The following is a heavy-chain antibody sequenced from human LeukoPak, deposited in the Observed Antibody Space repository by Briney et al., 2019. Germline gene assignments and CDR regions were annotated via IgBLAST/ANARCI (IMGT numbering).Heavy chain of an antibody. Sequence: IPSETLSLTCTVSGGSISSYYWSWVRQPPGKGLEWIGEINHSGSTNYNPSLKSRVTISVDTSKNQFSLKLTSVTAADTAVYYCARGGLVGAPISYYGMDVWGQGTTVTVSS. CDR3: ARGGLVGAPISYYGMDV. V-gene: IGHV4-34*01. D-gene: IGHD1-26*01. CDR2: INHSGST. CDR1: GGSISSYY. J-gene: IGHJ6*02.